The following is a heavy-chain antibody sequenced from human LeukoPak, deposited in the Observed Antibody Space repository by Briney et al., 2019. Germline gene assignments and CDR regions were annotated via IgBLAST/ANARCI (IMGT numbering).Heavy chain of an antibody. V-gene: IGHV4-59*01. J-gene: IGHJ4*02. CDR1: LGSTCGDY. CDR3: ARGRRYCSGWYRGYYFDY. D-gene: IGHD6-19*01. Sequence: PSETLSLTCAVSLGSTCGDYWSWIPQSPGEGGWWVGYIYYSGSTNNNLSLKTRVAISLDTSKDQCSLKLSSGTAADTAVYYCARGRRYCSGWYRGYYFDYWGQGTLVTVSS. CDR2: IYYSGST.